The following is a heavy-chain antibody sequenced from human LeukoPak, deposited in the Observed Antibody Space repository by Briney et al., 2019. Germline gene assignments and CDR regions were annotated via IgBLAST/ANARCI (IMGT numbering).Heavy chain of an antibody. CDR1: GFTFSSYA. CDR3: ATYSSSSFDY. J-gene: IGHJ4*02. Sequence: GGSLRLSCAASGFTFSSYAMHWVRQAPGKGLEWVAVISYDGSNKYYADSVKGRFTISRGNSKNTLYLQMNSLRAEDTAVYYCATYSSSSFDYWGQGTLVTVSS. V-gene: IGHV3-30-3*01. D-gene: IGHD6-13*01. CDR2: ISYDGSNK.